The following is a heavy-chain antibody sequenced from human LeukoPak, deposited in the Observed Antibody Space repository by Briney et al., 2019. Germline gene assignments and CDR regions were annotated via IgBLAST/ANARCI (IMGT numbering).Heavy chain of an antibody. V-gene: IGHV3-23*01. CDR3: AKDREYSYGFRADFDY. CDR1: GFTFSSYA. CDR2: ISGSGDST. J-gene: IGHJ4*02. Sequence: GGSLRLSCAASGFTFSSYAMGWVRQAPGKGLEWVSAISGSGDSTYYADSVKGRFTISRDNSKNTLDLQMNSLRAEDTAVYYCAKDREYSYGFRADFDYWGQGTLVTVSS. D-gene: IGHD5-18*01.